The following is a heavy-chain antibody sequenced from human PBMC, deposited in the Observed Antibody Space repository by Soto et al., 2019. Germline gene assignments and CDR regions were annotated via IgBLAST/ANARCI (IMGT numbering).Heavy chain of an antibody. CDR2: ISAYNGNT. Sequence: ASVKVSCKDSGYTFTSYGISWVRQAPGQGLEWMGWISAYNGNTNYAQKLQGRVTMNTDTSTSTAYMALRSLRSDDTAVYYCASTALQCSSTSCYQHPYYYYYYCMDVWGQGTTVTVSS. CDR1: GYTFTSYG. J-gene: IGHJ6*02. V-gene: IGHV1-18*01. D-gene: IGHD2-2*01. CDR3: ASTALQCSSTSCYQHPYYYYYYCMDV.